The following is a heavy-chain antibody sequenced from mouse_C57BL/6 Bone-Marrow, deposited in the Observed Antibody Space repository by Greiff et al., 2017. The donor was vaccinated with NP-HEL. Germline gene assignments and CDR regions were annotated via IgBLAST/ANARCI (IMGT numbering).Heavy chain of an antibody. J-gene: IGHJ2*01. V-gene: IGHV1-82*01. CDR1: GYAFSSSW. CDR2: IYPGDGDT. D-gene: IGHD3-2*02. Sequence: QVQLQQSGPELVKPGASVKISCKASGYAFSSSWMNWVKQRPGKGLEWIGRIYPGDGDTNYNGKFKGKATLTADKSSSTAYMQLSSLTSEDAAVYFCARVSSEGYWGQGTTLTVSS. CDR3: ARVSSEGY.